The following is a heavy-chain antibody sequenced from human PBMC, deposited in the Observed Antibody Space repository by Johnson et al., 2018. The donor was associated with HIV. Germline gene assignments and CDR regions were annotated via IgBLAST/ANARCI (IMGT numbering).Heavy chain of an antibody. Sequence: VQLVESGGGLVQPGGSLRLSCAASGFTFSSYAMSWVRQAPGKWLEWVSAISGRVGNTYYANSVKRRFTISSDNSKNTLYLQMNSLRAEDTAVYYCAKASRRDIDKDDAFDIWGQGTMVTVSS. CDR3: AKASRRDIDKDDAFDI. J-gene: IGHJ3*02. V-gene: IGHV3-23*04. CDR1: GFTFSSYA. D-gene: IGHD2-15*01. CDR2: ISGRVGNT.